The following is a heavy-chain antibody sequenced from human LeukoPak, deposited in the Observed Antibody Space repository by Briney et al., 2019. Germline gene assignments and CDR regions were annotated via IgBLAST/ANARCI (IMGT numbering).Heavy chain of an antibody. CDR1: GFTFSSYW. CDR3: ARILNSGSLPI. D-gene: IGHD1-26*01. J-gene: IGHJ4*02. CDR2: IKQDGSEK. V-gene: IGHV3-7*01. Sequence: GGSLRLSCAASGFTFSSYWMSWVRQAPGKGLEGVANIKQDGSEKYYVDSVKGRFTISRDNAKNSLYLQMNSLRAEDTAVYYCARILNSGSLPIWGQGTLVTVSS.